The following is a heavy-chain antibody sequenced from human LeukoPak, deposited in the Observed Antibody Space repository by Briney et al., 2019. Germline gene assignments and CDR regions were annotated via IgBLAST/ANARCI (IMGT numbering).Heavy chain of an antibody. CDR2: IYYSGST. Sequence: SETLSLTCTVSGGSISSGGYYWSWIRQHPGKGLEWIGYIYYSGSTNYNPSLKSRVTISVDTSKNQFSLKLSSVAAADTAVYYCARHQLRLPYYFDYWGQGTLVAVSS. J-gene: IGHJ4*02. CDR1: GGSISSGGYY. D-gene: IGHD5-18*01. V-gene: IGHV4-61*08. CDR3: ARHQLRLPYYFDY.